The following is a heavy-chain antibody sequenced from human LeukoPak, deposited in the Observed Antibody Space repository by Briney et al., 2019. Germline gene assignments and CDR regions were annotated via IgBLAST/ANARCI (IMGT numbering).Heavy chain of an antibody. CDR2: ISSSSSYT. V-gene: IGHV3-11*05. CDR3: ARDGAADAFDI. J-gene: IGHJ3*02. Sequence: GGSLRLSCAASGLTFSDYYMSWIRQAPGKGLEWVSYISSSSSYTNYADSVKGRFTISRDNAKNSLYLQMNSLRAEDTAVYYCARDGAADAFDIWGQGTMVTVSS. D-gene: IGHD6-13*01. CDR1: GLTFSDYY.